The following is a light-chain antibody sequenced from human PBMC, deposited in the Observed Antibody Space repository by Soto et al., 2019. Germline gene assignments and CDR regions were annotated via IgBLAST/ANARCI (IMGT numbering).Light chain of an antibody. V-gene: IGLV2-14*01. CDR2: DVS. CDR3: SSYTSSSTRV. Sequence: QSALAQPASVSGSPGQSIAISCTGTSSDVGGYNFVSWYQQHPGKAPKLMIYDVSNRPSGFSNRFSGSKSGITASLTISGLQAEDEADYYCSSYTSSSTRVFGTGTKVTVL. J-gene: IGLJ1*01. CDR1: SSDVGGYNF.